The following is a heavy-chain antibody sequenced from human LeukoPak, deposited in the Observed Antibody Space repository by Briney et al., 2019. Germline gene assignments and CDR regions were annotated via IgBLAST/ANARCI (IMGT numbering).Heavy chain of an antibody. CDR3: AREPGIAAAGTDY. CDR2: INPNSGGT. D-gene: IGHD6-13*01. J-gene: IGHJ4*02. CDR1: GYPFTGYY. Sequence: ASVKVSCKASGYPFTGYYMHWVRQASGQGLEWMGWINPNSGGTNYAQKFQGRVTMTRDTSISTAYMELSRLRSDDTAVYYCAREPGIAAAGTDYWGQGNLVTVSS. V-gene: IGHV1-2*02.